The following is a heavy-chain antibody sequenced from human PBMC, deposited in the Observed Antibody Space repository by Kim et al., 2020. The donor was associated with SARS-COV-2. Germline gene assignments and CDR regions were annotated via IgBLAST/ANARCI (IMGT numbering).Heavy chain of an antibody. Sequence: ASVKVSCKASGYTFTSYGISWVRQAPGQGLEWMGWISAYNGNTNYAQKLQGRVTMTTDTSTSTAYMELRSLRSDDTAVYYCARDSAPSRGAALHDYYYGMDVWGQGTTVTVSS. CDR3: ARDSAPSRGAALHDYYYGMDV. D-gene: IGHD3-10*01. CDR1: GYTFTSYG. J-gene: IGHJ6*02. CDR2: ISAYNGNT. V-gene: IGHV1-18*01.